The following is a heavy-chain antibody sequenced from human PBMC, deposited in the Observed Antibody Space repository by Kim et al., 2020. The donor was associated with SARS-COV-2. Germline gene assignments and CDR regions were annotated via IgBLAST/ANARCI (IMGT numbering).Heavy chain of an antibody. J-gene: IGHJ6*02. CDR1: GYTFTSYA. D-gene: IGHD3-10*01. CDR2: INTNTGNP. V-gene: IGHV7-4-1*02. CDR3: ARTNPYYYGSGSRYYYGMDV. Sequence: SVKVSCKASGYTFTSYAMNWVRQAPGQGLEWMGWINTNTGNPTYAQGFTGRFVFSLDTSVSTAYLQISSLKAEDTAVYYCARTNPYYYGSGSRYYYGMDVWGQGTTVTVSS.